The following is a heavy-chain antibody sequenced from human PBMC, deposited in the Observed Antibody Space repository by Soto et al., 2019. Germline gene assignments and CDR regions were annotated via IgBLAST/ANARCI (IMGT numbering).Heavy chain of an antibody. CDR2: ISAYNGNT. CDR1: GYTFTSYG. D-gene: IGHD3-10*01. CDR3: ARDRPITMVRGVMVYYGMDV. V-gene: IGHV1-18*01. J-gene: IGHJ6*02. Sequence: QVQLVQSGAEVKKPGASVKVSCKASGYTFTSYGISWVRRAPGQGLEWMGWISAYNGNTNYAQKLQGRVTMTTDTSTSTAYMELRSLRSDDTAVYYCARDRPITMVRGVMVYYGMDVWGQGTTVTVSS.